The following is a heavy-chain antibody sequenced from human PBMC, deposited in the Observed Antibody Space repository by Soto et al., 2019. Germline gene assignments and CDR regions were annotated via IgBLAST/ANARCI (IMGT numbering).Heavy chain of an antibody. CDR2: INHSGST. CDR1: GGSFSGYY. D-gene: IGHD6-25*01. CDR3: ARVRLDPYYYYYCGMDV. J-gene: IGHJ6*02. V-gene: IGHV4-34*01. Sequence: PSETLSLTCAVYGGSFSGYYWSWIRQPPGKGLEWIGEINHSGSTNYNPSLKSRVTISIDTSKNQFSLKLSSVTAADTSVYYCARVRLDPYYYYYCGMDVWGQGTTVTVSS.